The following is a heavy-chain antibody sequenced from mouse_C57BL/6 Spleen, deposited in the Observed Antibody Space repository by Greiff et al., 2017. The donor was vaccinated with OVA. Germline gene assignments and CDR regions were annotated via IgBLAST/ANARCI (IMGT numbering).Heavy chain of an antibody. J-gene: IGHJ4*01. V-gene: IGHV1-80*01. D-gene: IGHD1-1*02. CDR3: ASYVYYAMDY. CDR1: GYAFSSYW. CDR2: IYPGDGDT. Sequence: VKVVESGAELVKPGASVKISCKASGYAFSSYWMNWVKQRPGKGLEWIGQIYPGDGDTNYNGKFKGKATLTADKSSSTAYMQLSSLTSEDSAVYFCASYVYYAMDYWGQGTSVTVSS.